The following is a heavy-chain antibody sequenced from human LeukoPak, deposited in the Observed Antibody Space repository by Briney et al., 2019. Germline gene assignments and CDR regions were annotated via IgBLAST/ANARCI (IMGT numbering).Heavy chain of an antibody. J-gene: IGHJ6*03. V-gene: IGHV1-18*01. CDR3: ARDRLAPYYMDV. CDR2: ISAYNGNT. CDR1: GYTFTSYG. Sequence: RASVKVSCKASGYTFTSYGISWVRQAPGQGLEWMGWISAYNGNTSYAQKLQGRVTMTTDTSTSTAYMELRSLRSDDTAVYYCARDRLAPYYMDVWGKGTTVTVSS. D-gene: IGHD4-11*01.